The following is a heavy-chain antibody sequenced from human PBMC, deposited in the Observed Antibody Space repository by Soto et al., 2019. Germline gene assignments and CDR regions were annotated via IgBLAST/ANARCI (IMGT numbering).Heavy chain of an antibody. D-gene: IGHD6-13*01. CDR3: ARVGSTLAAGTPGY. CDR1: GFTFSDYY. Sequence: PGGSLRLSCAASGFTFSDYYMSWFRQAPGKGLEWVSYISGSGSITHDADSVKGRFTISRDNAKNSLYLQMNSLRAEDTAIYYCARVGSTLAAGTPGYWGQGTLVTVSS. CDR2: ISGSGSIT. J-gene: IGHJ4*02. V-gene: IGHV3-11*01.